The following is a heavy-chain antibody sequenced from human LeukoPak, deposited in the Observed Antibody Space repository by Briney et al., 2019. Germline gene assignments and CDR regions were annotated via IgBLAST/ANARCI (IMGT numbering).Heavy chain of an antibody. Sequence: GGSLRLSCAASGFTFSSYTMNWVRQAPGKGLEWVSVIFDGNATYYADSVRGRFTVSRDTSKNTLSLQMNGLRAEDTAIYYCARDRGSSWPFDFWGQGTLVTVSS. CDR2: IFDGNAT. J-gene: IGHJ4*02. CDR3: ARDRGSSWPFDF. V-gene: IGHV3-53*01. CDR1: GFTFSSYT. D-gene: IGHD6-13*01.